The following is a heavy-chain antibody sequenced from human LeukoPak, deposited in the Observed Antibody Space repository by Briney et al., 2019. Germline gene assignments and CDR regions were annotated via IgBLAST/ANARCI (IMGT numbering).Heavy chain of an antibody. CDR1: GFTFSSYA. J-gene: IGHJ4*02. CDR3: AKGLARYCSSTSCYAPFDY. V-gene: IGHV3-23*01. CDR2: ISGSGDST. D-gene: IGHD2-2*01. Sequence: PGGSLRLSCAASGFTFSSYAMSWVRQAPGKGLEWVSAISGSGDSTYYADSVKGRFTISRDNSKNTLYLQMNSLRAEDTAVYYCAKGLARYCSSTSCYAPFDYWGQGTLVTVSS.